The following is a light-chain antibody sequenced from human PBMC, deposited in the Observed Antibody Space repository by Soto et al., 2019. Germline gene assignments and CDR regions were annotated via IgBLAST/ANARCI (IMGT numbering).Light chain of an antibody. CDR3: QQLSRYPLT. CDR2: SAS. J-gene: IGKJ4*01. CDR1: QALSNY. V-gene: IGKV1-9*01. Sequence: IQLTQSPSVLSASVGDTVTITCRASQALSNYLAWYQQKPGEAPDLLIYSASTLQSGVPSRFSGSGSETEFSLTIRALQPEDFATYYCQQLSRYPLTFGGGTKVDI.